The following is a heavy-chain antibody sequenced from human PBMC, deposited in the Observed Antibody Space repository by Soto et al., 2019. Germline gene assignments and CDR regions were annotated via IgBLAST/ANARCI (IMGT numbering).Heavy chain of an antibody. CDR1: GFTFSDHY. J-gene: IGHJ1*01. D-gene: IGHD1-1*01. CDR3: ARDPDTTSKIDH. Sequence: GGSLRLSCTASGFTFSDHYMSWTRQAPGKGLEWVSYISSSGSPLYYADSVKGRFTISRDNAKNSLYLQMSSLRAEDTALYYCARDPDTTSKIDHWGQDAQVTVSS. CDR2: ISSSGSPL. V-gene: IGHV3-11*01.